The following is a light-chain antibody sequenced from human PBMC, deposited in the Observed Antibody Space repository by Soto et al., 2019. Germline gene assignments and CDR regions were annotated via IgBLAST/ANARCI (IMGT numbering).Light chain of an antibody. CDR1: SSDVGAYNS. Sequence: QSALTQPASVSGSPGQSITISCTGTSSDVGAYNSVSWYQQHPGKAPKLIIYDVSTRPSGISDRFSGSKSGNTASLTISGLQAEDESDYYCSSYTTSVTYVFGTGTKHRP. CDR2: DVS. V-gene: IGLV2-14*01. CDR3: SSYTTSVTYV. J-gene: IGLJ1*01.